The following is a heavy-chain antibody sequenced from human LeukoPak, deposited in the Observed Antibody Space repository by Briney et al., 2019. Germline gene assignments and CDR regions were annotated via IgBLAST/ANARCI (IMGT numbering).Heavy chain of an antibody. D-gene: IGHD3-22*01. Sequence: GGSLRLSCAASGFTFSSYNTNWVRQAPGKGPEWVSYISSSSSTINYADSVKGRFTISRDNDKNSLYLQMNSLRAEDTAVYYCARGDHSSGYYLDYWGQGTLVTVSS. CDR3: ARGDHSSGYYLDY. CDR1: GFTFSSYN. V-gene: IGHV3-48*01. CDR2: ISSSSSTI. J-gene: IGHJ4*02.